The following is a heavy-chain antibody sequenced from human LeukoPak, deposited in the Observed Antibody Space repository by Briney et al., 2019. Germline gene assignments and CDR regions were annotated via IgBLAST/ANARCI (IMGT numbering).Heavy chain of an antibody. J-gene: IGHJ6*02. D-gene: IGHD2-2*02. CDR2: NNPSGGST. CDR1: GYTFTSYY. CDR3: ARGSFGYCSSTSCHTSTYYYGMDV. Sequence: GASVKVSCKASGYTFTSYYMHWVRQAPGQGLEWMGINNPSGGSTSYAQKFQGRVTMTRDTSTSTVYMELSSLRSEDTAVYYCARGSFGYCSSTSCHTSTYYYGMDVWGQGTTVTVSS. V-gene: IGHV1-46*01.